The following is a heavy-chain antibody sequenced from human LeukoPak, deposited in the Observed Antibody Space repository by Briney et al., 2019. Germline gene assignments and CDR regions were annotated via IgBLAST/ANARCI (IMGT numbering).Heavy chain of an antibody. J-gene: IGHJ4*02. CDR3: AGGSNFNYFDF. Sequence: ASVKVSCNASGYTLTGYYMHWARQAPGRGLECMGWINPNSGGTNYAQKFQGRVTMTRDTSITTAYMELSRMRPDDAAVYYCAGGSNFNYFDFWGQGTLVTVSS. CDR1: GYTLTGYY. D-gene: IGHD1-26*01. V-gene: IGHV1-2*02. CDR2: INPNSGGT.